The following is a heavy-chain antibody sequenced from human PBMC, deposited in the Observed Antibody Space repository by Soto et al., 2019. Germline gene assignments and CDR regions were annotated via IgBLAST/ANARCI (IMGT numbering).Heavy chain of an antibody. CDR3: ARHLDGDNVDY. CDR1: GYTFTSYD. CDR2: MNPNSGNT. D-gene: IGHD4-17*01. J-gene: IGHJ4*02. V-gene: IGHV1-8*01. Sequence: QVQLVQSGAEVKKPGASVKVSCKASGYTFTSYDINWVRQATGQGLEWMGWMNPNSGNTGYAQKYQGRVIITRNTSISTAYMARSSLRSEDTAVYYCARHLDGDNVDYWGQGNLVTVYS.